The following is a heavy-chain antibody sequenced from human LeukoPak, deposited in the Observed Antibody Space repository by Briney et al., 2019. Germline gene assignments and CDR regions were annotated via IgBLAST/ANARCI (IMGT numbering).Heavy chain of an antibody. D-gene: IGHD6-19*01. Sequence: ASVKVSCKASGYTFTGYYMHWVRQAPGQGLAWMGWINPNSGGTNYAQKFQGRVTMTRDTSISTAYMELSRLRSDDTAVYYCASAEQWLDAFDIWGQGTMVTVSS. V-gene: IGHV1-2*02. CDR2: INPNSGGT. CDR1: GYTFTGYY. J-gene: IGHJ3*02. CDR3: ASAEQWLDAFDI.